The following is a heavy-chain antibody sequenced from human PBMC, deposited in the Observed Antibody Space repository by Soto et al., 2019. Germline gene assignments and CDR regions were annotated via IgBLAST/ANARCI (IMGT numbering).Heavy chain of an antibody. CDR1: GYTFSSYV. CDR3: ARLAAAGTGMRY. V-gene: IGHV1-18*01. J-gene: IGHJ4*02. CDR2: ISGYNGDT. Sequence: VQLVQSGAEVKRPGASVKVSCKTSGYTFSSYVINWVGQAPEEGLDWVGWISGYNGDTDYAQKFHDRVTLTTDTSTRTAYMELRSLSSDDTAVYYCARLAAAGTGMRYWGQGTQVTVSS. D-gene: IGHD6-13*01.